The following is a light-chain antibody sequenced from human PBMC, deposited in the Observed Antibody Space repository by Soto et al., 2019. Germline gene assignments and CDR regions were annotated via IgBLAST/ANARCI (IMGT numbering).Light chain of an antibody. CDR3: QQFSSCSRT. CDR1: QSVNSW. Sequence: DIQMTQSPSTLSAYVGDRVTITCRASQSVNSWLAWYQQKPGRAPKLLIYSVSNLDSGVPSRFSGSGSGTEFTLAISSLQPDDFATYYCQQFSSCSRTFGQGTKVE. J-gene: IGKJ1*01. V-gene: IGKV1-5*01. CDR2: SVS.